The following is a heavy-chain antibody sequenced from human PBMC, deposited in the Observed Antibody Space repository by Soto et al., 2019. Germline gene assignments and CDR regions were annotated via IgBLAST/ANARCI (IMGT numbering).Heavy chain of an antibody. CDR3: AREWDNKSEHSSGWYDDF. Sequence: ASVKVSCKASGYTFSSYGISWVRQAPGQGLEWMGWISGYSGHTYYAQKFQGRVTMTTDTSTNTVYMELRSLRSDDTAVYYCAREWDNKSEHSSGWYDDFWGQGTLATVSS. D-gene: IGHD6-19*01. J-gene: IGHJ4*02. CDR2: ISGYSGHT. CDR1: GYTFSSYG. V-gene: IGHV1-18*01.